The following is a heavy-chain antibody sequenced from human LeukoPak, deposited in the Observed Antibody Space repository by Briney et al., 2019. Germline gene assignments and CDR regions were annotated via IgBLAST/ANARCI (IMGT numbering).Heavy chain of an antibody. CDR3: ARIWGWSEDYFDY. D-gene: IGHD3-3*01. Sequence: ASVKVSCKVSGYTLTELSMHWVRQAPGKGLEWMGGFDPEDGETIYAQKFQGRVTMTEDTSTSTAYMELRSLRSDDTAVYYCARIWGWSEDYFDYWGQGTLVTVSS. J-gene: IGHJ4*02. V-gene: IGHV1-24*01. CDR2: FDPEDGET. CDR1: GYTLTELS.